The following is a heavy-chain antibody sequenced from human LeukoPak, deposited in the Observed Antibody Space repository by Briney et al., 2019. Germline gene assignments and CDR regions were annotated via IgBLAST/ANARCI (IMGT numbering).Heavy chain of an antibody. V-gene: IGHV4-61*02. D-gene: IGHD3/OR15-3a*01. J-gene: IGHJ4*02. CDR3: ARDSRLDWTWFDY. CDR2: IYTSGST. Sequence: SETLSPTCTVSGGSISSGSYYWSWIRQPAGKGLEWIGRIYTSGSTNYNPSLKSRVTISVDTSKNQFSLKLSSVTAADTAVYYCARDSRLDWTWFDYWGQGTLVTVSS. CDR1: GGSISSGSYY.